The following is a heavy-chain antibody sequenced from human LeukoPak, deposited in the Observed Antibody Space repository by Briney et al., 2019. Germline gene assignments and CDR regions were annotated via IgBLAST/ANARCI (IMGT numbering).Heavy chain of an antibody. D-gene: IGHD6-13*01. CDR3: ARVRAAADYYYMDV. CDR1: GYTFTSYG. CDR2: ISAYNGNT. Sequence: ASVKVSCKASGYTFTSYGISWVRQAPGQGLEWMGWISAYNGNTNYAQKLQGRVTMTTDTSTSTAYMELRSLRSDDTAVYYCARVRAAADYYYMDVWGKGTTVTVSS. V-gene: IGHV1-18*01. J-gene: IGHJ6*03.